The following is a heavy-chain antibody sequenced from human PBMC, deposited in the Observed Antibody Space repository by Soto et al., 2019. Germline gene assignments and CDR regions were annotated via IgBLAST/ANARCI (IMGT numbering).Heavy chain of an antibody. CDR1: GFTFSSCA. V-gene: IGHV3-23*01. CDR3: ANGHNGYDY. D-gene: IGHD5-12*01. J-gene: IGHJ4*01. CDR2: ISVSGGGT. Sequence: EVQLLESGGGLVQPGGSLRLSCAASGFTFSSCAMSWVRQAPGKGLEWVSGISVSGGGTYYADSVKGRFTISRDNSKNTLYLQMNSLRAEDTAIYYCANGHNGYDYWGHGTLVTGSS.